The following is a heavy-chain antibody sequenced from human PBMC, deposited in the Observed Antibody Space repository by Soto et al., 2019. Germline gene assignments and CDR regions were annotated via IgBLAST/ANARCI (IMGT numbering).Heavy chain of an antibody. J-gene: IGHJ4*02. CDR2: VNPSDGRA. CDR3: ARAELMVAGQAFAS. Sequence: QVDLVQSGAEVKKPGASVKMSCKSSGYRLSNYYMHWVRQAPGQGLEGMGIVNPSDGRANYARKFQGRVTLTWDTSTTTLYMEVNSLRSDDTAIYYCARAELMVAGQAFASWGQGPLVTVSS. V-gene: IGHV1-46*01. D-gene: IGHD2-8*01. CDR1: GYRLSNYY.